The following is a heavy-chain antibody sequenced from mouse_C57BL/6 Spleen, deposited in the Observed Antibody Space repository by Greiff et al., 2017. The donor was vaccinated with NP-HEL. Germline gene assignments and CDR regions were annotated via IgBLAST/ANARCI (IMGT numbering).Heavy chain of an antibody. CDR3: ARCAGITTVFDY. J-gene: IGHJ2*01. CDR1: GYTFTSYW. Sequence: QVQLKQSGTELVKPGASVKLSCKASGYTFTSYWMHWVKQRPGQGLEWIGNINPSNGGTNYNEKFKSKATLTVDKSSSTAYMQLSSLTSEDSAVYYWARCAGITTVFDYWGQCTTLTVSS. D-gene: IGHD1-1*01. V-gene: IGHV1-53*01. CDR2: INPSNGGT.